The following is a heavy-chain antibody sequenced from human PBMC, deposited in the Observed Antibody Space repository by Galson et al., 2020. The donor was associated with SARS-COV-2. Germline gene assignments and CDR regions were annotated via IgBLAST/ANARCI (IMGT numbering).Heavy chain of an antibody. CDR1: GYSFTSYY. CDR2: INLFGGST. CDR3: AGAYCDSSSCYLMDV. V-gene: IGHV1-46*01. J-gene: IGHJ6*04. D-gene: IGHD2-2*01. Sequence: ASVKVSCKASGYSFTSYYMHWVRQAPGQGLEWVGMINLFGGSTVYAQKFRGRVTMTRDTPTSTVYMELSSLRSEDAAVYYCAGAYCDSSSCYLMDVWGKGTTVTVSS.